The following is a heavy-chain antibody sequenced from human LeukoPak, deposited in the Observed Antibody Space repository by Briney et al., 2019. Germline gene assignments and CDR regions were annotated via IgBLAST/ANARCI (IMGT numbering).Heavy chain of an antibody. J-gene: IGHJ4*02. V-gene: IGHV3-30*18. CDR2: ISYDGSNK. Sequence: QSGGSLRLSCAASGFTFSSYGMHWVRQAPGKGLEWVAVISYDGSNKYYADSVKGRFTISRDNSKNTLYLQMNSLRAEDTAVYYCAKDPEPAAAGSYYFDYWGQGTLVTVSS. CDR1: GFTFSSYG. D-gene: IGHD6-13*01. CDR3: AKDPEPAAAGSYYFDY.